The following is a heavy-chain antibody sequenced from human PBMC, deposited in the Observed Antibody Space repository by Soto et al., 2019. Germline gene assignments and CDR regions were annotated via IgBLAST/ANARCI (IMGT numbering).Heavy chain of an antibody. CDR3: ARGVATVLTSYFDY. Sequence: QVQLQQWGAGLLKPSETLSLTCAVYGGSFSGYYWSWIRQPPGKGLEWIGEINHSGSTNYNPSLKSRVTISVDTSKNQFSLKLSSVTAADTAVYYCARGVATVLTSYFDYWGQGTLVTVSS. CDR1: GGSFSGYY. CDR2: INHSGST. V-gene: IGHV4-34*01. D-gene: IGHD5-12*01. J-gene: IGHJ4*02.